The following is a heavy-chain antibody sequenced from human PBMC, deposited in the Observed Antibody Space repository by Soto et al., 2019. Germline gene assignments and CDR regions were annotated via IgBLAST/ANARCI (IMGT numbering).Heavy chain of an antibody. D-gene: IGHD7-27*01. J-gene: IGHJ3*02. CDR2: IYYSGST. V-gene: IGHV4-31*03. Sequence: SETLSLTCTVPGGSISSGGYYWSWIRQHPGKGLEWIGYIYYSGSTYYNPSLKSRVTISVDTSKNQFSLKLSSVTAADTAVYYCARGELGTDAFDIWGQGTMVTVSS. CDR1: GGSISSGGYY. CDR3: ARGELGTDAFDI.